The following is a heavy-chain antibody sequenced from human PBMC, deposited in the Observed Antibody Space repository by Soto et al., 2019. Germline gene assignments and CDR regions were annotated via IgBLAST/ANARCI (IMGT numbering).Heavy chain of an antibody. J-gene: IGHJ6*02. CDR1: GGSISSYY. V-gene: IGHV4-59*01. D-gene: IGHD6-13*01. CDR3: ARDPSSSWSYYYYGMDV. Sequence: PASPLSLTCTFSGGSISSYYWSWIRQPPGKGLEWIGYIYYSGSTNYNPSLKSRVTISVDTSKNQFSLKLSSVTAADTAVYYCARDPSSSWSYYYYGMDVWGQGTTVTVSS. CDR2: IYYSGST.